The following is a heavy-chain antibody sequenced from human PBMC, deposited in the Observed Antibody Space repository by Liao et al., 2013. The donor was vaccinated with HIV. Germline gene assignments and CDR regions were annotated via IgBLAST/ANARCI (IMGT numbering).Heavy chain of an antibody. Sequence: QVQLQESGPGLVKSSETLSLTCTVSGGSVNSRIYFWGWIRQLPGKGLEWIGSIIHDGDRYSNPSLGSRVTTSTDTSRNVFSLNLASVTVADTAVYYCVRERAGARLWGQGILVTVSS. CDR1: GGSVNSRIYF. D-gene: IGHD4/OR15-4a*01. CDR2: IIHDGDR. J-gene: IGHJ4*02. CDR3: VRERAGARL. V-gene: IGHV4-39*07.